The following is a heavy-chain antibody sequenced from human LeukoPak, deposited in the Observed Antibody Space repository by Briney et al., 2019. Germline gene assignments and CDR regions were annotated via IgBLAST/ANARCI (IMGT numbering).Heavy chain of an antibody. D-gene: IGHD5-24*01. Sequence: QPGGSLRLSCAASGFTFSSHGMNWVRQAPGKGLEWISGISGSGDITWYADSVKGRFTISRDNSKNTLYLQMNSLRDEDTAVYYCARVGGYNSYFDYWGQGSLVTVSS. CDR3: ARVGGYNSYFDY. V-gene: IGHV3-23*01. J-gene: IGHJ4*02. CDR1: GFTFSSHG. CDR2: ISGSGDIT.